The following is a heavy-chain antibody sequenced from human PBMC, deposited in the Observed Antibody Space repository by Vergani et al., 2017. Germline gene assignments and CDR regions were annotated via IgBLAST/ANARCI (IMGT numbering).Heavy chain of an antibody. D-gene: IGHD1-26*01. CDR1: GFTFSNAW. J-gene: IGHJ3*02. CDR2: IKSKTDGGTT. Sequence: EVQLVESGGGLVKPGGSLRLSCAASGFTFSNAWMSWVRQAPGKGLEWVGRIKSKTDGGTTDYAAPVKGRFTISRDDSKNTLYLQMNSLRAEDTAVYYCARDLGLTKDAFDIWGQGTMVTVSS. CDR3: ARDLGLTKDAFDI. V-gene: IGHV3-15*01.